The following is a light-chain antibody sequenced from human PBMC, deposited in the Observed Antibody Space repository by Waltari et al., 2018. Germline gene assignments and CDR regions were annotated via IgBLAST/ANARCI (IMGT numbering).Light chain of an antibody. CDR1: SSDVGSYNL. V-gene: IGLV2-23*02. Sequence: QSALTQPASVSGSPGQSITISCTGTSSDVGSYNLVSWYQQHPGKAPKLMIYGVSTRPAGVSNRFSGSKSGNTASLTISGLQAEDEADYYCCSYAGSRVFGGGTKLTVL. J-gene: IGLJ3*02. CDR3: CSYAGSRV. CDR2: GVS.